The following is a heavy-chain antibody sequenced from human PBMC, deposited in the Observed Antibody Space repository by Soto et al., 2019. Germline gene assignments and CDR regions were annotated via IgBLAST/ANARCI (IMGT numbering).Heavy chain of an antibody. CDR1: GFTFSSYG. CDR2: IWYDGGNK. CDR3: ARDGYSSSYCFDY. J-gene: IGHJ4*02. Sequence: PXGSLRLSCAAAGFTFSSYGMHWVRQAPGKGLEWVAVIWYDGGNKYYADSVKGRFTISRDNSKNTLYLQMNSLRAEDTAVYYCARDGYSSSYCFDYWGPGTLVTVSS. V-gene: IGHV3-33*01. D-gene: IGHD6-6*01.